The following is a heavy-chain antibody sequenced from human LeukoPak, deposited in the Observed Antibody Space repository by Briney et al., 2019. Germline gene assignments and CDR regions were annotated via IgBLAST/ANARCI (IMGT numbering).Heavy chain of an antibody. D-gene: IGHD3-22*01. CDR1: GFTFNDYW. J-gene: IGHJ4*02. CDR3: ARGGYSGSYYRFS. CDR2: ISKEGDNA. V-gene: IGHV3-74*01. Sequence: GGSLTLSCAASGFTFNDYWMHWVRHATGKGLVWLSRISKEGDNALYADFAKGRFTMSRDNAKKTVYLQLTSLRPDDTALYYCARGGYSGSYYRFSWGQGTLVTVSS.